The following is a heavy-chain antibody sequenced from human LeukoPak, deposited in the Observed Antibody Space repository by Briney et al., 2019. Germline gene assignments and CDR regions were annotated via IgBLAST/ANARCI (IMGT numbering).Heavy chain of an antibody. V-gene: IGHV1-2*02. CDR1: GYSFTGYY. D-gene: IGHD6-6*01. CDR2: INPNSGGT. Sequence: AASVKVSCKASGYSFTGYYIHWVRQAPGQGLERMGWINPNSGGTNYAQKFQGRVTMTRDTSISTDYMELSRLRSDDTAVYYCARDSSSSVGFDPWGQGTLVTVSS. CDR3: ARDSSSSVGFDP. J-gene: IGHJ5*02.